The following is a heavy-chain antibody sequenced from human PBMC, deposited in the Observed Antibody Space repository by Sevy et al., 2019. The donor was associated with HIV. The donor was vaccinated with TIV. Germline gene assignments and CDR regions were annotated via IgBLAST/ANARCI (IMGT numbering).Heavy chain of an antibody. CDR3: VRHRGDTVVLPDVLPDYGMDV. D-gene: IGHD2-2*01. CDR1: GLTFSSYW. J-gene: IGHJ6*02. V-gene: IGHV3-74*01. Sequence: GGSLRLSCAASGLTFSSYWMHWVRQAPGKGLVWVSRINSAGSSTSYADSVKGRFTVSRDNAKNTLYLQMNSLRAEDTAVYYCVRHRGDTVVLPDVLPDYGMDVWGQGTTVTVSS. CDR2: INSAGSST.